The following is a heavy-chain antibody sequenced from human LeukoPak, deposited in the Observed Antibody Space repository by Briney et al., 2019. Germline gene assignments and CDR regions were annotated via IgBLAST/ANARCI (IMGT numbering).Heavy chain of an antibody. CDR3: ARDKDDYVWGTYRW. CDR1: GYSISSGYY. V-gene: IGHV4-38-2*01. D-gene: IGHD3-16*02. J-gene: IGHJ4*02. CDR2: IYHTGST. Sequence: SETLSLTCAVSGYSISSGYYWGWVRQAPGKGLEWIGSIYHTGSTDYNPSLKSRLTISVDMSKNQFSLNLRSVTAADTAVYYCARDKDDYVWGTYRWGGQGMLVTVSS.